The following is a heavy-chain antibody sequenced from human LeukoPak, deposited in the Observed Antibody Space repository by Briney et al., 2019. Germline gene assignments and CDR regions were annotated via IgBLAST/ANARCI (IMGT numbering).Heavy chain of an antibody. CDR1: GFTVRSNY. CDR2: ISSSGSTI. CDR3: ASDQWLGFDY. D-gene: IGHD6-19*01. J-gene: IGHJ4*02. V-gene: IGHV3-11*04. Sequence: GGSLRLSCAASGFTVRSNYMSWVRQAPGKGLEWVSYISSSGSTIYYADSVKGRFTISRDNAKNSLYLQMNSLRAEDTAVYYCASDQWLGFDYWGQGTLVTVSS.